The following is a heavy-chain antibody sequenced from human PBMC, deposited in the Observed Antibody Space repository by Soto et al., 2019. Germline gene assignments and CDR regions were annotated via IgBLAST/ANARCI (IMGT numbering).Heavy chain of an antibody. V-gene: IGHV4-59*01. CDR2: IYYSGST. CDR3: ARDRHYYDSSGYQP. D-gene: IGHD3-22*01. J-gene: IGHJ5*02. Sequence: SETLSLTCTVSGGSISSYYWSWIRQPPGKGLEWIGYIYYSGSTNYNPSLKSRVTISVDTFKNQFSLKLSSVTAADTAVYYCARDRHYYDSSGYQPWGQGTLVTVSS. CDR1: GGSISSYY.